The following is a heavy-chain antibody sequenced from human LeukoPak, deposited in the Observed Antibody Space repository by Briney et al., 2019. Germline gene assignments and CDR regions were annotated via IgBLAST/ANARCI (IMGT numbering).Heavy chain of an antibody. Sequence: GGSLRLSCAASGFIFTKYWMNWVRQTPGKGLEWVSYISSSSSTIYYADSVKGRFTISRDNAKNSLYLLMNSPRAEDTAVYYCARDRGITGTTWEFDYWGQGTLVTVSS. D-gene: IGHD1/OR15-1a*01. CDR3: ARDRGITGTTWEFDY. V-gene: IGHV3-48*01. J-gene: IGHJ4*02. CDR1: GFIFTKYW. CDR2: ISSSSSTI.